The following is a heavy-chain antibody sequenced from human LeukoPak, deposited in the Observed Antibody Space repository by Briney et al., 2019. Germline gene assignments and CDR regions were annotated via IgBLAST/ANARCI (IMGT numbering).Heavy chain of an antibody. CDR3: ARVGSRRSVEGDYEEEYYYYGMDV. CDR2: ISAYNGNT. CDR1: GYTFTSYG. D-gene: IGHD4-17*01. Sequence: PVASVKVSCKASGYTFTSYGISWVRQAPGQGLEWMGWISAYNGNTNYAQKLQGRVTMTTDTSTRTAYMELRSLRSDDTAVYYCARVGSRRSVEGDYEEEYYYYGMDVWGQGTTVTVSS. V-gene: IGHV1-18*01. J-gene: IGHJ6*02.